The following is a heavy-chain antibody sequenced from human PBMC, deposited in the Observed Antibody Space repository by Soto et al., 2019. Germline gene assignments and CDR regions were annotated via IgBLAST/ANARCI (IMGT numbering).Heavy chain of an antibody. D-gene: IGHD3-10*01. CDR1: GFTFSSYG. CDR3: AKDSRSASYGSGSYVDY. CDR2: ISYDGSNK. Sequence: QVQLVESGGGVVQPGRSLRLSCAASGFTFSSYGMHWVRQAPGKGLEWVAVISYDGSNKYYADSVKGRFTISRDNSKNTLYLQMNSLRAEDTAVYYCAKDSRSASYGSGSYVDYWGQGTLVTVSS. V-gene: IGHV3-30*18. J-gene: IGHJ4*02.